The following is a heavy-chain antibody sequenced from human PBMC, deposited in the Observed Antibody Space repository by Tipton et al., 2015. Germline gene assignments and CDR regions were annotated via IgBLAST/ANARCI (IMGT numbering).Heavy chain of an antibody. CDR2: ISGRGAST. V-gene: IGHV3-23*01. CDR1: GFPFSHYA. J-gene: IGHJ4*02. D-gene: IGHD6-19*01. Sequence: SLRLSCVASGFPFSHYAMHWVRQAPGKGLEWVSAISGRGASTFYADSVKGRFTISRDNSQNTLFLQMNSLRTDDTAVYYCASSMSVAGTGDSWGQGTLVTVSS. CDR3: ASSMSVAGTGDS.